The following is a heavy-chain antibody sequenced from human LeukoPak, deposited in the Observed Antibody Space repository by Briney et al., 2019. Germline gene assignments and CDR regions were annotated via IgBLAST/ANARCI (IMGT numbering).Heavy chain of an antibody. CDR1: GLTLSNHG. J-gene: IGHJ4*02. CDR3: VKGSSKTNLLVYFES. D-gene: IGHD2-8*01. Sequence: GGSLRLSCTTSGLTLSNHGIHWVRQAPGRGLEWVAFIWYDGRNKLYADSVKGRFTISRENSENTLYLEMDSPRVEDTAVYHCVKGSSKTNLLVYFESWGQGTVVTVSS. CDR2: IWYDGRNK. V-gene: IGHV3-30*02.